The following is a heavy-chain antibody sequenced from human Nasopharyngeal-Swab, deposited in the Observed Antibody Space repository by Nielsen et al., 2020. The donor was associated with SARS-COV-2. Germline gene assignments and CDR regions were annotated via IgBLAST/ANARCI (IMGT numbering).Heavy chain of an antibody. J-gene: IGHJ4*02. D-gene: IGHD6-13*01. CDR2: ISSSSSYI. CDR1: GFTFSSYS. Sequence: GESLKTYCAASGFTFSSYSMNWVRQAPGKGLEWVSSISSSSSYIYYADSVKGRFTISRDNAKNSLYLQMNSLRAEDTAVYYCARGSSSSWYILDYWGQGTLVTVSS. CDR3: ARGSSSSWYILDY. V-gene: IGHV3-21*01.